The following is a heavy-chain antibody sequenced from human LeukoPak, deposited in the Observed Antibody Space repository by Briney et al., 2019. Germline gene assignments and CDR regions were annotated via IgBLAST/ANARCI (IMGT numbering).Heavy chain of an antibody. V-gene: IGHV4-59*01. J-gene: IGHJ4*02. CDR2: IYYRGST. Sequence: SETLSLTCSVSGGSISSYYWSWIRQPPGKGLEWIGYIYYRGSTNYNPSLNSRLTISVDTSKNQFSLKLSSVTAADTAVYYCARGAITIFGVVVSFTYFDYWGQGTLVTVSS. D-gene: IGHD3-3*01. CDR1: GGSISSYY. CDR3: ARGAITIFGVVVSFTYFDY.